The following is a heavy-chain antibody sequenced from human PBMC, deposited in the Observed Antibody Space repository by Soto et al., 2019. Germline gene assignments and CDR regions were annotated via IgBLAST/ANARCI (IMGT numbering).Heavy chain of an antibody. D-gene: IGHD3-10*01. J-gene: IGHJ4*02. Sequence: LRLSCTASGFTFRDHAMNWVRQAPGIGLESVGIIRSTTYGATTQYAASVKGRFTISRDDSKAIVYLQMNSLKIEDTAVYFCSRGQAGGSYSDYWGQGALVTIS. CDR2: IRSTTYGATT. CDR3: SRGQAGGSYSDY. V-gene: IGHV3-49*04. CDR1: GFTFRDHA.